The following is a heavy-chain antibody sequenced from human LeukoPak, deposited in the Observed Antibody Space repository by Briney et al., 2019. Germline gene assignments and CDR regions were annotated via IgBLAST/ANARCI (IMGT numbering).Heavy chain of an antibody. CDR1: GFTVSSNY. Sequence: GGSLRLSCAASGFTVSSNYMSWVRQAPGKGLEWVSVIYSGGSTYYADSVKGRFTISRDNSKNTLYLQMNSLRAEDTAVYYCASSAHPSPYYCSGGSCSTYYFDYWGQGTLVTISS. V-gene: IGHV3-53*01. D-gene: IGHD2-15*01. CDR2: IYSGGST. CDR3: ASSAHPSPYYCSGGSCSTYYFDY. J-gene: IGHJ4*02.